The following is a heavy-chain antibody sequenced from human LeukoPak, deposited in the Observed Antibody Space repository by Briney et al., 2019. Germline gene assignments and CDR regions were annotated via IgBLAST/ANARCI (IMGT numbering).Heavy chain of an antibody. D-gene: IGHD6-19*01. J-gene: IGHJ4*02. Sequence: PGGSLRLSCPASGFTVSSNYMSWVRQAPGKGLEWVSVIYSGGSTYYADSVKGRFTISRDNSKNTLYLQMNSLRAEDTAVYYCATSDWASSGWYYFDYWGQGTLVTVSS. CDR1: GFTVSSNY. CDR2: IYSGGST. CDR3: ATSDWASSGWYYFDY. V-gene: IGHV3-53*01.